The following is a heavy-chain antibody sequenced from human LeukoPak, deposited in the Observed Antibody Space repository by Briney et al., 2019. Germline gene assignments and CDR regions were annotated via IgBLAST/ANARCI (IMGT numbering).Heavy chain of an antibody. V-gene: IGHV4-59*01. CDR1: GGSISSYY. D-gene: IGHD3-22*01. J-gene: IGHJ4*02. Sequence: PSETLSLTCTVSGGSISSYYWNWIRQPPGKGLEWIGYIYYSGSTNYNPSLKSRVTISVDTSKNQFSLKLSSVTAADAAVYYCARGADSSGYYSIFYFDYWGQGTLVTVSS. CDR3: ARGADSSGYYSIFYFDY. CDR2: IYYSGST.